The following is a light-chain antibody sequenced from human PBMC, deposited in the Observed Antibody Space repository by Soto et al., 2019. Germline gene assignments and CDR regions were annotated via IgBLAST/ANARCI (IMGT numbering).Light chain of an antibody. Sequence: EVVLTQSPDTLSLSPGERATLSCRASQSISSDYLVWYQQKPGQAPRLLIYGASTRATGIPARFSGSGSGTEFTLTISSLQSEDFAVYYCQQYGSSPETFGQGTKVDIK. V-gene: IGKV3-20*01. J-gene: IGKJ1*01. CDR1: QSISSDY. CDR3: QQYGSSPET. CDR2: GAS.